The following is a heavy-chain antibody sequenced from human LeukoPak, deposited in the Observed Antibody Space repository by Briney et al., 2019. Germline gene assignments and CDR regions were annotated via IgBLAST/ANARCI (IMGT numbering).Heavy chain of an antibody. D-gene: IGHD6-13*01. Sequence: ASVKVSCKASGYTFTSNYIHWVRQAPGQRLEWMGWINAGNGNTKYSQKFQGRVTITRDTSASTAYMELSSLRSEDTAVYYCARVRQQLNAFDIWGQGTMVTVSS. V-gene: IGHV1-3*01. CDR2: INAGNGNT. CDR3: ARVRQQLNAFDI. CDR1: GYTFTSNY. J-gene: IGHJ3*02.